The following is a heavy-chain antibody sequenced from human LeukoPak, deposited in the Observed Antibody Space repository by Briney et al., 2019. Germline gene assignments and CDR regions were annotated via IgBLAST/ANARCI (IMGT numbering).Heavy chain of an antibody. Sequence: PGGSLRLSCAASGFTVSSNYMSWVRQAPGKGLEWVSVIYSGGSTYYADSVKGRFTISRDNSKNTLYLQMNSLRAEDTAVYYCARDRAIAVAGTWGYYYLDVWGKGTTVTVSS. CDR2: IYSGGST. D-gene: IGHD6-19*01. V-gene: IGHV3-53*01. J-gene: IGHJ6*03. CDR1: GFTVSSNY. CDR3: ARDRAIAVAGTWGYYYLDV.